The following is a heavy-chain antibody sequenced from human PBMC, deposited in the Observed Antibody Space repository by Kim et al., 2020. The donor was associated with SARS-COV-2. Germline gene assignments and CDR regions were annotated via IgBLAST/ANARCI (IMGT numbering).Heavy chain of an antibody. CDR3: ARGEGYCSGGSCYLDAFDN. CDR1: GFTFSSYW. CDR2: IKQYGSEK. D-gene: IGHD2-15*01. J-gene: IGHJ3*02. V-gene: IGHV3-7*01. Sequence: GGSLRLSCAASGFTFSSYWMSWVRQAPGKGLEWVANIKQYGSEKYYVDSVKGRFTISRDNAKNSLYLQMNSLRAEDTAVYYCARGEGYCSGGSCYLDAFDNWGQGTMVTVSS.